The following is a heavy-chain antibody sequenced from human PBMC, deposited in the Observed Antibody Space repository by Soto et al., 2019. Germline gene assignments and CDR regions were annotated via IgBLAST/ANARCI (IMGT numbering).Heavy chain of an antibody. Sequence: ASVKVSCKASGYTFTSYAMHWVRQAPGQRLEWMGWINAGNGNTKYSQKFQGRVTITRDTSASTAYMELSSLRSEDTAVYYCATAWVVVTAPDYWGQGSLVTFPS. CDR1: GYTFTSYA. CDR3: ATAWVVVTAPDY. V-gene: IGHV1-3*01. J-gene: IGHJ4*02. CDR2: INAGNGNT. D-gene: IGHD2-21*02.